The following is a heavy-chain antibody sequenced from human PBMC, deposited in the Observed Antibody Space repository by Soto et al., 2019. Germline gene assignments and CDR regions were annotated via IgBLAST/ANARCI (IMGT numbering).Heavy chain of an antibody. Sequence: SLIMRLPWTVAGGTIRHSSYHWGWISNHPGKGLEWIWSIYYRRSTYYNPPLKSRVTISVDTSKNQFSLKRSSVTAADTSVYYCARHPSSGLHCFGYWGQGTLVTVSS. D-gene: IGHD6-19*01. CDR1: GGTIRHSSYH. J-gene: IGHJ4*03. CDR3: ARHPSSGLHCFGY. V-gene: IGHV4-39*01. CDR2: IYYRRST.